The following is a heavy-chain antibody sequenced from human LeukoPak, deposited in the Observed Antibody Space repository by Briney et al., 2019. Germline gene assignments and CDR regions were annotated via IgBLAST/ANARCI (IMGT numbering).Heavy chain of an antibody. V-gene: IGHV4-4*07. CDR3: ATLSYDILTGYYRSLDY. CDR1: GGSISSYY. CDR2: IYTSGST. Sequence: PSETLSLTCTVSGGSISSYYWSWIRQPAGKGLEWIGRIYTSGSTNYNPSLKSRVTMSVDTSKNQFSLKLSSVTAADTAVYYCATLSYDILTGYYRSLDYWGQGTLVTVSS. J-gene: IGHJ4*02. D-gene: IGHD3-9*01.